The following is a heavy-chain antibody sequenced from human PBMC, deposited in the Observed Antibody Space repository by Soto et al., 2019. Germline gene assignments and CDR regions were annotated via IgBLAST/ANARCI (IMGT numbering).Heavy chain of an antibody. J-gene: IGHJ6*02. Sequence: RASVKVSCKASGYTFTSYYMHWVRQAPGQGLEWMGIINPSGGSTSYAQKFQGRVTMTRDTSTSTVYMELSSLRSEDTAVYYCARERARYNWNPLKGGMDVWGQGTTVTVSS. CDR1: GYTFTSYY. V-gene: IGHV1-46*01. CDR3: ARERARYNWNPLKGGMDV. CDR2: INPSGGST. D-gene: IGHD1-20*01.